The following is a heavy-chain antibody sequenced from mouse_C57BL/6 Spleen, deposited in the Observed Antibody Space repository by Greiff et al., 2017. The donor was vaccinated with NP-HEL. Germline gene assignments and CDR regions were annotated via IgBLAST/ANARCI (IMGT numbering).Heavy chain of an antibody. J-gene: IGHJ4*01. CDR3: ARGGLLEAMDY. D-gene: IGHD2-3*01. V-gene: IGHV1-63*01. CDR2: IYPGGGYT. Sequence: ESGAELVRPGTSVKMSCKASGYTFTNYWIGWAKQRPGHGLEWIGDIYPGGGYTNYNEKFKGKATLTADKSSSTAYMQFSSLTSEDSAIYYCARGGLLEAMDYWGQGTSVTVSS. CDR1: GYTFTNYW.